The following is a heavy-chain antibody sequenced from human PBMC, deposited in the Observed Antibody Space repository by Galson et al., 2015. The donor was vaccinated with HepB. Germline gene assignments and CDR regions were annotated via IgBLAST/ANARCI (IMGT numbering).Heavy chain of an antibody. D-gene: IGHD3-3*01. CDR1: GFTFSSYA. J-gene: IGHJ5*02. CDR3: AKDKGFGRYDFWSGYGVGWFDP. Sequence: SLRLSCAASGFTFSSYAMSWVRQAPGKGLEWVSAISGSGGSTYYADSVKGRFTISRDNSKNTLYLQMNSLRAEDTAVYYCAKDKGFGRYDFWSGYGVGWFDPWGQGTLVTVSS. CDR2: ISGSGGST. V-gene: IGHV3-23*01.